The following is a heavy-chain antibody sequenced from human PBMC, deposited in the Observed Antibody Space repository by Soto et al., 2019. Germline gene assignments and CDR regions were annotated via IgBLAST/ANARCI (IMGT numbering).Heavy chain of an antibody. CDR2: IKKDGSEK. CDR1: GFTFSSSW. V-gene: IGHV3-7*03. Sequence: GGSLILSCAASGFTFSSSWMSWVRQAAGKGLEWVANIKKDGSEKYYVDSVKGRFTISRDNAKNSLYLQMNSLRAEDTAGYYCASPDAFDIWGQGTMVTVSS. J-gene: IGHJ3*02. CDR3: ASPDAFDI.